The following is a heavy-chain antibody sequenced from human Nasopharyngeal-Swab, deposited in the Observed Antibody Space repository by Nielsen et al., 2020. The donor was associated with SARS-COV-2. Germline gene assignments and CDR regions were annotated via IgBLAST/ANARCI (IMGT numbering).Heavy chain of an antibody. CDR3: AKHLTVTTRTLNH. V-gene: IGHV3-23*01. CDR1: GFTFTNQA. J-gene: IGHJ4*02. D-gene: IGHD4-17*01. CDR2: ISGSGSGT. Sequence: GESLKISCAASGFTFTNQAMSWVRQGPGRGLEWVSSISGSGSGTYYANSVRGRFTISRDNSNNTLFLQMSNLRAGDTAMYYCAKHLTVTTRTLNHWGQGTLVTVSS.